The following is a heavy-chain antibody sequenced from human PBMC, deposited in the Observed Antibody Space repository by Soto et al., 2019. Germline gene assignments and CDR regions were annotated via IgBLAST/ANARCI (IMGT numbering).Heavy chain of an antibody. J-gene: IGHJ4*02. D-gene: IGHD1-26*01. V-gene: IGHV3-23*01. CDR3: AKEDVGGYYYSGL. CDR2: ISNSGGST. Sequence: EVPLLESGGGLVQPGGSLRISCAASGFTFSNYVMSWVRQASGKGLEWVSSISNSGGSTYYADSVKGRFTISRDNSKNTLYLQMNSLRAEDTAVYYCAKEDVGGYYYSGLWGRGTLVTVSS. CDR1: GFTFSNYV.